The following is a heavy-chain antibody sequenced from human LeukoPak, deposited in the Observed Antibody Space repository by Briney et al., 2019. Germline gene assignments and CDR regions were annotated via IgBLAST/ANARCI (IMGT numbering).Heavy chain of an antibody. CDR1: GFTLSAYW. J-gene: IGHJ5*02. Sequence: GGSLRLSCAASGFTLSAYWMAWVRQAPGKGPEWVANIKQDDSEKYYVDSVKGRFTISRDNAKNSLYLQMDSLRAEDTALYYCVKDAGTAWGQGTLVTVSS. D-gene: IGHD2-8*02. CDR3: VKDAGTA. CDR2: IKQDDSEK. V-gene: IGHV3-7*01.